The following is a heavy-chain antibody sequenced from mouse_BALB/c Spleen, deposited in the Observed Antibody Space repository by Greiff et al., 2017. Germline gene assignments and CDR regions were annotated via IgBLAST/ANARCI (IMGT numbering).Heavy chain of an antibody. Sequence: EVQRVESGGGLVQPGGSLKLSCAASGFTFSSYTMSWVRQTPEKRLEWVAYISNGGGSTYYPDTVKGRFTISRDNAKNTLYLQMSSLKSEDTAMYYCARRDYGNYFDYWGQGTTLTVSS. D-gene: IGHD2-1*01. CDR3: ARRDYGNYFDY. CDR1: GFTFSSYT. J-gene: IGHJ2*01. V-gene: IGHV5-12-2*01. CDR2: ISNGGGST.